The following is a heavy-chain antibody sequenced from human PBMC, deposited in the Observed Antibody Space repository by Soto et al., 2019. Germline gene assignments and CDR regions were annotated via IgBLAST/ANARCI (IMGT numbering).Heavy chain of an antibody. CDR1: GGTFSSDA. CDR3: SRDFPSSSSDP. J-gene: IGHJ5*02. CDR2: IIPIFGTA. Sequence: QVQLVQSGAEVKKPGSSVKVSCKASGGTFSSDAITWVRQAPGQGLEWMGGIIPIFGTANYAQKFQGRVTITADDSVTTAYMELSSLRSEDTAVYSGSRDFPSSSSDPWGQGTLVTVSS. V-gene: IGHV1-69*01.